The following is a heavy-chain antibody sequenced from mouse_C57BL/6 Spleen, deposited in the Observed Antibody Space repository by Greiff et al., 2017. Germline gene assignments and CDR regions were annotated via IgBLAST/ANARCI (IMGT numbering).Heavy chain of an antibody. J-gene: IGHJ4*01. CDR2: INPNNGGT. V-gene: IGHV1-26*01. CDR1: GYTFTDYY. D-gene: IGHD1-1*01. Sequence: EVQLQQSGPELVKPGASVKISCKASGYTFTDYYMNWVKQSHGKSLEWIGDINPNNGGTSYNQKFKGKATLTVDKSSSTAYMELRSLTSEDSAVYYCARGGTTVVAGGYYAMDYWGQGTSVTVSS. CDR3: ARGGTTVVAGGYYAMDY.